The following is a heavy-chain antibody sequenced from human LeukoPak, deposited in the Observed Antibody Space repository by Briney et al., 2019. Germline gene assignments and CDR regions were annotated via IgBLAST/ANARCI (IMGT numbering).Heavy chain of an antibody. CDR2: ISGSGGST. J-gene: IGHJ4*02. D-gene: IGHD3-3*01. Sequence: GGSLRLSCAASGFTFSSYAMSWVRQAPGKGLEWVSAISGSGGSTYYANSVKGRFTISRDNSKNTLYLQMNSLRAEDTAVYYCAKGDGFWSGGETYWGQGTLVTVSS. CDR1: GFTFSSYA. V-gene: IGHV3-23*01. CDR3: AKGDGFWSGGETY.